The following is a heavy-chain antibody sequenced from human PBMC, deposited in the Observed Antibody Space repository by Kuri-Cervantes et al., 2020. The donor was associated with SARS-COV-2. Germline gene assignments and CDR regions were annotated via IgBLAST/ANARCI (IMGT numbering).Heavy chain of an antibody. D-gene: IGHD4-23*01. J-gene: IGHJ4*02. CDR3: ARDVGYGGTSELDITYFDY. CDR1: GGTFSSYA. CDR2: IIPIFGTA. Sequence: SVKVSCKASGGTFSSYAISWVRQAPGQGLEWMGGIIPIFGTANYAQKFEGRVTITADESTSTAYMELSSLRFEDTAVYFCARDVGYGGTSELDITYFDYWGQGTLVTVSS. V-gene: IGHV1-69*13.